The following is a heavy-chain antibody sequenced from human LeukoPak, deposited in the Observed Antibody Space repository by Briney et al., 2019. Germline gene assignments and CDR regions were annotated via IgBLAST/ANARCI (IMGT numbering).Heavy chain of an antibody. Sequence: PGGSLRLSCAASGFTFSSYGMSWVRQAPGKGLEWVANINQRGSEIYYVDSVRGRFTISRDNAKNSLYLQMNILRAEDTAVYYCVRRYLATSAEDFDYWGQGTLVTVFS. CDR2: INQRGSEI. D-gene: IGHD3-16*02. V-gene: IGHV3-7*01. CDR3: VRRYLATSAEDFDY. J-gene: IGHJ4*02. CDR1: GFTFSSYG.